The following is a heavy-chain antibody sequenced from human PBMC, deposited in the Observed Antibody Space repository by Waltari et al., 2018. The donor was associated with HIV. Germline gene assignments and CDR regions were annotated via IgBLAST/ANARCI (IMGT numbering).Heavy chain of an antibody. D-gene: IGHD2-8*01. Sequence: EVHLVESGGGLAKRWGFLRLSCAASGLHSRVCSMTWVRQAPRQGPRVVSTIDSGSPYIDYADSVRGRFTSPRDNAKNSLFLQMDSRRAEDTALYYCVGVDGGNSEVYHWGQGTLVTVSS. V-gene: IGHV3-21*04. CDR1: GLHSRVCS. CDR3: VGVDGGNSEVYH. J-gene: IGHJ4*02. CDR2: IDSGSPYI.